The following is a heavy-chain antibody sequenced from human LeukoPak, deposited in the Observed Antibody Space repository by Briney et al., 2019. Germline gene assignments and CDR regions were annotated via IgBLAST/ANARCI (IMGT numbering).Heavy chain of an antibody. J-gene: IGHJ4*02. Sequence: PGGSLRLSCAASGLPFSTYWMRWVRQAPGKGLVWVSRIKSDGSSTTYADSVKSRFTVSRDNAKNTLYLQMNSLRAEDTAVYYCARAMVPLFDYWGQGTLVTVSS. CDR2: IKSDGSST. D-gene: IGHD4/OR15-4a*01. CDR3: ARAMVPLFDY. V-gene: IGHV3-74*01. CDR1: GLPFSTYW.